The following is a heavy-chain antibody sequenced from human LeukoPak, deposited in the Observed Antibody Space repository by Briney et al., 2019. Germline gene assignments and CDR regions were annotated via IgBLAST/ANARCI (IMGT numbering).Heavy chain of an antibody. D-gene: IGHD3-10*01. V-gene: IGHV3-53*01. J-gene: IGHJ4*02. CDR2: IYSGGST. CDR3: ARDRWLGNSLSPFDY. Sequence: GGSLRLSCAASGFTVSSNYMSWVRQAPGKGLEWVSVIYSGGSTYYADSVKGRFTISRDNAKDTLYLQMNSLRAEDTAIYYCARDRWLGNSLSPFDYWGQGTLVTVSS. CDR1: GFTVSSNY.